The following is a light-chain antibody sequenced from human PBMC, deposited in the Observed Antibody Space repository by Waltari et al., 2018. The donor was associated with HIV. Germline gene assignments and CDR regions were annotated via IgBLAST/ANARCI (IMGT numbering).Light chain of an antibody. CDR1: HTISRF. J-gene: IGKJ1*01. CDR3: QQTYSRPWT. CDR2: SAS. V-gene: IGKV1-39*01. Sequence: DIQMTQSPSSLSASVGDRVTVTCRANHTISRFLNWYQHKPGKAPNLLISSASNLHSGVPSRFGGSGSGSDFALTISSLQPEDFAVYYCQQTYSRPWTFGQGTKIDIK.